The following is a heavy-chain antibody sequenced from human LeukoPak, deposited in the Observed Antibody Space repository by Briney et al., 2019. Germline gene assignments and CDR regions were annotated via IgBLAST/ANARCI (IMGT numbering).Heavy chain of an antibody. Sequence: GGSLRPSCAASGFTFSSYSMNWVRQAPGKGLEWVSSISSSSSYIYYADSVKGRFTISGDNAKNSLYLQMNSLRAEDTAVYYCARGLRYFDWLFATFDYWGQGTLVTVSS. CDR2: ISSSSSYI. J-gene: IGHJ4*02. CDR1: GFTFSSYS. V-gene: IGHV3-21*01. D-gene: IGHD3-9*01. CDR3: ARGLRYFDWLFATFDY.